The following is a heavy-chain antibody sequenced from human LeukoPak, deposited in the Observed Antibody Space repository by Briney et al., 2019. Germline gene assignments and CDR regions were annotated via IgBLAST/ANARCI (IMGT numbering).Heavy chain of an antibody. Sequence: SETLSLTCAVYGGSFSGYYWSWIRQPPGKGLEWIGEINHSGSTNYNPSLKSRVTISVDTSKNQFSLKLSSVTAADTAVYYCARGGGLITPRIVGATTGREYYFDYWGQGTLVTVSS. CDR2: INHSGST. J-gene: IGHJ4*02. CDR3: ARGGGLITPRIVGATTGREYYFDY. CDR1: GGSFSGYY. V-gene: IGHV4-34*01. D-gene: IGHD1-26*01.